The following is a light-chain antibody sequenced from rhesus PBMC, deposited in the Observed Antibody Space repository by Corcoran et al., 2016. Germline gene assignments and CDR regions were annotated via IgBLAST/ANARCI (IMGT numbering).Light chain of an antibody. J-gene: IGLJ3*01. Sequence: QSVLTQPPSASGAPGQSVTISCSGRGSNIGSNSVYWYQQLSGKAPKLLIYNNNQRPSGVPDRFSGSKSGTSVSLAISGLQSEDEADYYCSTWDSSLSGVLFGGGTRLTVL. CDR3: STWDSSLSGVL. CDR2: NNN. V-gene: IGLV1-72*02. CDR1: GSNIGSNS.